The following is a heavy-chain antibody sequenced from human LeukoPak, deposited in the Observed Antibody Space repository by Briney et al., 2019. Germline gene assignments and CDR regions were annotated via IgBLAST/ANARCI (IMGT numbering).Heavy chain of an antibody. Sequence: SETLSLTCAVYGGSFSGYYWSWIRQPPGKGLEWIGEINHSGSTNYDPSLKSRVTISVDTSKNQFSLKLSSVTAADTAVYYCARGRDIVVVVAANNWFDPWGQGTLVTVSS. CDR1: GGSFSGYY. CDR2: INHSGST. CDR3: ARGRDIVVVVAANNWFDP. J-gene: IGHJ5*02. V-gene: IGHV4-34*01. D-gene: IGHD2-15*01.